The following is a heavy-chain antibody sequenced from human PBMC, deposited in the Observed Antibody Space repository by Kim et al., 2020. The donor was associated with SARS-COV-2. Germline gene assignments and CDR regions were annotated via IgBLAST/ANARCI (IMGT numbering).Heavy chain of an antibody. CDR2: IYPGDSDT. Sequence: GESLKISCKGSGYSFTSYWIGWVRQMPGKGLEWMGIIYPGDSDTRYSPSFQGQVTISADKSISTAYLQWSSLKASDTAMYYCAVGAYGSGSYYPPNYFDYWGQGTLVTVSS. J-gene: IGHJ4*02. CDR3: AVGAYGSGSYYPPNYFDY. D-gene: IGHD3-10*01. CDR1: GYSFTSYW. V-gene: IGHV5-51*01.